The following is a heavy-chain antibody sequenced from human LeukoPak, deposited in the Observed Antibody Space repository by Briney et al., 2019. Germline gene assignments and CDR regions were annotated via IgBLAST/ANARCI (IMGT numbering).Heavy chain of an antibody. V-gene: IGHV4-61*01. CDR3: ARVSVGGDAFDI. D-gene: IGHD2-15*01. J-gene: IGHJ3*02. CDR2: IYYSGST. Sequence: PSETLSLTCTVSGGSVSSGSYYWSWIRQPPGKGLEWIGYIYYSGSTNYNPSLKSRVTISVDTSKNQFSLKLSSVTAADTAVYYCARVSVGGDAFDIWGRGTMVTVSS. CDR1: GGSVSSGSYY.